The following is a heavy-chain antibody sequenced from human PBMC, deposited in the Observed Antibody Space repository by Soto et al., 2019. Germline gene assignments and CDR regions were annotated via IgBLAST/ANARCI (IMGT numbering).Heavy chain of an antibody. D-gene: IGHD1-1*01. Sequence: QITLKESGPTLVKPTQTLTLTCTFSWFSLSTNGVGVGWIRQPPGKALEWLALIYWDDDKRYSPSLKSRLTITKDTSKRQVVLTITNMDPVDTATYYCAHTVSRYLLYHWGQGTRVTVSS. CDR1: WFSLSTNGVG. J-gene: IGHJ5*02. CDR3: AHTVSRYLLYH. V-gene: IGHV2-5*02. CDR2: IYWDDDK.